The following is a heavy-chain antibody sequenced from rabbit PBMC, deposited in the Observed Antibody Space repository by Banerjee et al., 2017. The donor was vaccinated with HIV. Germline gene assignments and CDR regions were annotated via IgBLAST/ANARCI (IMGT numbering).Heavy chain of an antibody. CDR1: GFSLSNNYV. CDR3: ARDRVVMPAFKL. Sequence: LEESGGGLVQPEGSLTLTCTASGFSLSNNYVMCWVRQAPGKGLEWIACINSNTGNTVSASGAKGPFPIAKPPSTSVTLQMTSLTAADTATYFCARDRVVMPAFKLWGQGTLGTVS. J-gene: IGHJ4*01. D-gene: IGHD4-2*01. V-gene: IGHV1S45*01. CDR2: INSNTGNT.